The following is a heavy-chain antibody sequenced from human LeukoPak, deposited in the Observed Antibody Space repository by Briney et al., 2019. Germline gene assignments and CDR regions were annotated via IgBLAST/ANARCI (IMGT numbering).Heavy chain of an antibody. J-gene: IGHJ4*02. Sequence: SETLSLACTVSGGSISSSSYYWSWIRQPAGKGLEWIGRIYTSGSTNYNPSLKSRVTISVDTSKNQFSLKLSSVTAADTAVYYCASLSSGWYGYWGQGTLVTVSS. V-gene: IGHV4-61*02. CDR1: GGSISSSSYY. CDR3: ASLSSGWYGY. D-gene: IGHD6-19*01. CDR2: IYTSGST.